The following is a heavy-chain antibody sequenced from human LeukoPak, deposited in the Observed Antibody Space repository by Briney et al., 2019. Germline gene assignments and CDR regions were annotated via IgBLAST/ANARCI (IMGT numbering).Heavy chain of an antibody. CDR3: AKGGRHSSGYYESDAFDI. Sequence: PGRSLRLSCAASGFTFSSYGMHWVRQAPGKGLEWVAVISYYGSNKYYADSVKGRFTISRDNSKNTLYLQMNSLRAEDTAVYYCAKGGRHSSGYYESDAFDIWGQGTMVTVSS. D-gene: IGHD3-22*01. V-gene: IGHV3-30*18. J-gene: IGHJ3*02. CDR2: ISYYGSNK. CDR1: GFTFSSYG.